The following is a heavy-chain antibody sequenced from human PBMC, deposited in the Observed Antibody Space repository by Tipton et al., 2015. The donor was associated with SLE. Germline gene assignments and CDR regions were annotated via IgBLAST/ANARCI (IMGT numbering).Heavy chain of an antibody. V-gene: IGHV3-23*01. CDR2: ISGSGGST. Sequence: SLRLSCAASGFTFSSYSMNWVRQAPGKGLEWVSAISGSGGSTYYADSVKGRFTISRDNSRNTLYFQMNSLRTEDTAVYYCTREYCSGGTCYGAFDVWGQGTMVTVSS. J-gene: IGHJ3*01. CDR1: GFTFSSYS. D-gene: IGHD2-15*01. CDR3: TREYCSGGTCYGAFDV.